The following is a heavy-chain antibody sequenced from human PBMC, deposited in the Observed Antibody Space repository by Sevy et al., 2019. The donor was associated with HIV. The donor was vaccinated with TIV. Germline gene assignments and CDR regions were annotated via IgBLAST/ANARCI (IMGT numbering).Heavy chain of an antibody. CDR2: FDPEDGDPEDGKT. CDR1: GYTLTQFS. Sequence: ASVKVSCKVSGYTLTQFSMHWVRQAPGNGLEWMTTFDPEDGDPEDGKTIYAQKFLGRVTMTEDTSTDTAYMELSSLRSDDTAVYYCATTKDYYDSSGYPFDYWGQGTLVTVSS. V-gene: IGHV1-24*01. J-gene: IGHJ4*02. D-gene: IGHD3-22*01. CDR3: ATTKDYYDSSGYPFDY.